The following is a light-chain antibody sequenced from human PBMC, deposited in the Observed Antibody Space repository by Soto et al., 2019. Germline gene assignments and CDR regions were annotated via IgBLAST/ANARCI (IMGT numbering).Light chain of an antibody. CDR3: QQYHSYAIT. Sequence: DIQMTQSPSTLSASVGDRVTITCRASQSISSWLAWYQQKPGKAPKLLIYDASSLQSGVPSRFSGSGSGTEFTLTISRLQPDDFATYYCQQYHSYAITFGQGTRLEIK. CDR1: QSISSW. V-gene: IGKV1-5*01. J-gene: IGKJ5*01. CDR2: DAS.